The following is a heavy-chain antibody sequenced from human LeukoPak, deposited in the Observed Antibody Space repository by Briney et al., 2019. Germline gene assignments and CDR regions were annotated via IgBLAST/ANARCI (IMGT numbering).Heavy chain of an antibody. J-gene: IGHJ5*02. CDR1: GDSISSSSYY. D-gene: IGHD2-15*01. Sequence: PSETLSLTCTVSGDSISSSSYYWGWIRQPPGKGLEWIGYIYYSGSTNYNPSLKSRVTISVDTSKNQFSLKLSSVTAADTAVYYCARAMLRGNWFDPWGQGTLVTVSS. V-gene: IGHV4-61*05. CDR2: IYYSGST. CDR3: ARAMLRGNWFDP.